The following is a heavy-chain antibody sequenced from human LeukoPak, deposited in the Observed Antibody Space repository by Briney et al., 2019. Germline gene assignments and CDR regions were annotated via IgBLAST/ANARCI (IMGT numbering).Heavy chain of an antibody. Sequence: SETLSLTCTVSGGSISNYYWSWIRQPPGKGLEWIGYIYYSGSTNYNPSLKSRVTISVDTSKNQFPLKLTSVTAADTAVYYCARRRRNSGSYFDYWGQGTLVTVSS. CDR3: ARRRRNSGSYFDY. J-gene: IGHJ4*02. CDR1: GGSISNYY. CDR2: IYYSGST. V-gene: IGHV4-59*08. D-gene: IGHD1-26*01.